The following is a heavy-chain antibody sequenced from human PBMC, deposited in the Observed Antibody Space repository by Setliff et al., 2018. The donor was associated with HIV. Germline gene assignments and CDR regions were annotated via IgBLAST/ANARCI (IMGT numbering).Heavy chain of an antibody. CDR2: INHTGNT. V-gene: IGHV4-34*01. D-gene: IGHD1-26*01. J-gene: IGHJ4*02. CDR1: GGSFSGYH. Sequence: SETLSLTCAVYGGSFSGYHWNWIRQFPGKGLEWIGEINHTGNTQYNPSLKSRVTMSEETSKHQFSLKLKSVTAADTAIYFCARGKGGLVGPAEFDYWGPGTLVTVSS. CDR3: ARGKGGLVGPAEFDY.